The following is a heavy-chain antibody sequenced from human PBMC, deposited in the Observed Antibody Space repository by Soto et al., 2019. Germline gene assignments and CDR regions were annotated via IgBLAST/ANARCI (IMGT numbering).Heavy chain of an antibody. D-gene: IGHD3-10*01. Sequence: PSETLSLTCSVSGGSISSFTYYWGWIRQPPGKGLEWIGTVYYNENTYYNPSLKSRVTITVDTAKNQFSLNLRSATAANTAMYFCARRERYYGSPGWFDHWGPGTLVTVSS. CDR1: GGSISSFTYY. J-gene: IGHJ5*02. CDR3: ARRERYYGSPGWFDH. V-gene: IGHV4-39*01. CDR2: VYYNENT.